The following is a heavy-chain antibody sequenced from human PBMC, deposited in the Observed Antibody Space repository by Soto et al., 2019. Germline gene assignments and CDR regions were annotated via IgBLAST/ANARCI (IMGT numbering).Heavy chain of an antibody. J-gene: IGHJ4*02. CDR1: GFTFSTYG. D-gene: IGHD1-26*01. V-gene: IGHV3-30*18. CDR2: MSYDGSNK. CDR3: AKGGGSYYRHPRIDH. Sequence: QVQLVESGGGVVQPGRSLRLSCAASGFTFSTYGMHWVRQAPGKGLEWVAVMSYDGSNKYYADSVRGRFTISRDNSKNTLYLQMNSLRVEDTAVSYCAKGGGSYYRHPRIDHWGQGTLLTVSS.